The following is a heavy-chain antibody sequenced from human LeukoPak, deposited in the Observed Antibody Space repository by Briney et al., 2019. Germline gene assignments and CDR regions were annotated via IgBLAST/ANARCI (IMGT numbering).Heavy chain of an antibody. CDR1: GFTFNNYW. Sequence: PGGSLRLSCVASGFTFNNYWMHWVRQAPGKGLVWVSRINTDGSSTMYADSVKGRFTISRDNAKNTLYLHMDSLRVEDTAVYYCVRGWLDNYFDYWGQGTLVTVSS. CDR2: INTDGSST. J-gene: IGHJ4*02. CDR3: VRGWLDNYFDY. D-gene: IGHD6-19*01. V-gene: IGHV3-74*03.